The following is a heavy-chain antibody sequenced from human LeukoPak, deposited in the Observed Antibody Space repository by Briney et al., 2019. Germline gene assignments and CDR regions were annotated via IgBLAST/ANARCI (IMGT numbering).Heavy chain of an antibody. D-gene: IGHD4-11*01. CDR1: GFTFSTYW. J-gene: IGHJ3*02. V-gene: IGHV3-74*01. CDR2: INSDGSST. Sequence: EGSLRLSCAASGFTFSTYWMHWVRQAPGKGLVWVSRINSDGSSTTYADSVKGRFTISRDNAKNTLYLQMNSLRAEDTAVYYCATEETTMTDALDIGAKGTRVTVFS. CDR3: ATEETTMTDALDI.